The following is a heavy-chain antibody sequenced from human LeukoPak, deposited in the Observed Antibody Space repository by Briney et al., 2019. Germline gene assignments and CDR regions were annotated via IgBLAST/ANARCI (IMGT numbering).Heavy chain of an antibody. J-gene: IGHJ5*02. CDR2: IYYSGST. CDR1: GGSISSSSYY. V-gene: IGHV4-39*07. Sequence: SETLSLTCTVSGGSISSSSYYWGWIRQPPGKGLEWIGSIYYSGSTYYNPSLKSRVTISVDTSKNQFSLKLSSVTAADTAVYYCARGGLRYFDWPTLADWFDPWGQGTLVTVSS. CDR3: ARGGLRYFDWPTLADWFDP. D-gene: IGHD3-9*01.